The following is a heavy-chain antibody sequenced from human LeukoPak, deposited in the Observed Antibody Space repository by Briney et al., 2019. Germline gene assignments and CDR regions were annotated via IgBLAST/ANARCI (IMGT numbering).Heavy chain of an antibody. CDR1: GGSMSSYY. CDR3: ARYLSSGLDY. J-gene: IGHJ4*02. CDR2: IYYTGST. V-gene: IGHV4-59*01. Sequence: SETLSLTCTVSGGSMSSYYWTWIRQPPGRGLEWIGHIYYTGSTSYNPSLKSRVTLSVDTSKHQFSLKLTSVTAADTAVYYCARYLSSGLDYWGQGTWLTVSS. D-gene: IGHD3-10*01.